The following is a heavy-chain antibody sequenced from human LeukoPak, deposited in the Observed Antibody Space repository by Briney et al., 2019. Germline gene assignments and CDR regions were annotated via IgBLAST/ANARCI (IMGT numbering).Heavy chain of an antibody. CDR1: GYTFTDYY. CDR2: INPNSGDT. J-gene: IGHJ6*02. Sequence: ASVKASCKASGYTFTDYYIHWMRQAPGPGLEWMGWINPNSGDTKYAQKFRGTVTMTRDTSISTAYMEPSSLRSDDTAVYFCAREGDNINAGSLTYRGGMDVWGQGTTVTVSS. V-gene: IGHV1-2*02. CDR3: AREGDNINAGSLTYRGGMDV. D-gene: IGHD3-10*01.